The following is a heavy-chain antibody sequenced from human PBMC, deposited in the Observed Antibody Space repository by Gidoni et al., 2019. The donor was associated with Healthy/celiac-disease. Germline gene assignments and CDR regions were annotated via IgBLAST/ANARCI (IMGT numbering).Heavy chain of an antibody. Sequence: PGKGLEWVAVIWYDGSNKYYADSVKGRFTISRDNSKNTLYLQMNSLRAEDTAVYYCARDRGYYYGSGSYSGFDYWGQGTLVTVSS. D-gene: IGHD3-10*01. V-gene: IGHV3-33*01. J-gene: IGHJ4*02. CDR3: ARDRGYYYGSGSYSGFDY. CDR2: IWYDGSNK.